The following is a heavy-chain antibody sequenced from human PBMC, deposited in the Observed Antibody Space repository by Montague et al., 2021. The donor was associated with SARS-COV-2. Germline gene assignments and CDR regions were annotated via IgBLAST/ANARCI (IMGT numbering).Heavy chain of an antibody. CDR2: IYYSGGT. Sequence: SETLSLTCTVSGGSMSDHYWAWIRQPPGKGLEWLAHIYYSGGTNSNASLKSRVTMSVDTSKNQFSLKLTSVTAADTAVYYCARAVSVRSTDSWFDPWGQGTLVTVSS. CDR3: ARAVSVRSTDSWFDP. D-gene: IGHD3-10*01. CDR1: GGSMSDHY. J-gene: IGHJ5*02. V-gene: IGHV4-59*11.